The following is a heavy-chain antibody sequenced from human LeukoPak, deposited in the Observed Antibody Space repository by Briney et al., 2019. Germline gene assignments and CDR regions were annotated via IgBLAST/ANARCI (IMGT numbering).Heavy chain of an antibody. J-gene: IGHJ4*02. CDR1: GFTFSSYA. Sequence: GGSLRLSCAASGFTFSSYAMSWVRQAPGKGLEWVSSVSGSGSSTYYADSVKGRFTIFRDNSKNTLYLQMNSLRAEDTAVYYCAKDQRGYGRIIDYWGQGTLVTISS. CDR3: AKDQRGYGRIIDY. CDR2: VSGSGSST. V-gene: IGHV3-23*01. D-gene: IGHD3-10*01.